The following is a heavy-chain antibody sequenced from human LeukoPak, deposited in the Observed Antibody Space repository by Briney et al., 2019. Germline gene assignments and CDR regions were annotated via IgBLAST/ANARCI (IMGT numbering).Heavy chain of an antibody. CDR3: AKGEQWLVLYFQR. CDR1: GFTFSSYA. Sequence: GGALRLSCAVSGFTFSSYAMSWVRQAPGKGLEWVAAISGSGGGTDYADSVKGRFTISRDNSKNTLYLQMNSLRAEDTAVYYCAKGEQWLVLYFQRWGQGTLVTVSS. CDR2: ISGSGGGT. D-gene: IGHD6-19*01. V-gene: IGHV3-23*01. J-gene: IGHJ1*01.